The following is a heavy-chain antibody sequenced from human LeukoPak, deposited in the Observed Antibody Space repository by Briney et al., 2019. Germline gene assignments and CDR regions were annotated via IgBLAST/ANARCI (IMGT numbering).Heavy chain of an antibody. J-gene: IGHJ5*02. CDR2: ISDSGST. CDR1: GASMNGHY. D-gene: IGHD3-3*01. CDR3: ARVFRGAVTSNWFDP. Sequence: PSETLSLTCSVSGASMNGHYWTWIRLPPGKGLEWIGYISDSGSTSYNPSLRSRVIMALEASKTEFSLRLNSVTVADTAVYYCARVFRGAVTSNWFDPWGQGTLVTVSS. V-gene: IGHV4-59*11.